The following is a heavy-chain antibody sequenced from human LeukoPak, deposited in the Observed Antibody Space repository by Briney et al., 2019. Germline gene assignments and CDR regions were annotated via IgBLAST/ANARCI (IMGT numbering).Heavy chain of an antibody. Sequence: GGSLRLSCVASGFTFSYHWMTWVRQAPGKGLEWVANIKNDGAVKNYVDSVKGRFTISRDNAKNSLYLQMNSLRAEDTAVYYCAKDSYSKGDFWGQGVLVTVSS. CDR1: GFTFSYHW. D-gene: IGHD6-13*01. CDR2: IKNDGAVK. J-gene: IGHJ4*02. CDR3: AKDSYSKGDF. V-gene: IGHV3-7*01.